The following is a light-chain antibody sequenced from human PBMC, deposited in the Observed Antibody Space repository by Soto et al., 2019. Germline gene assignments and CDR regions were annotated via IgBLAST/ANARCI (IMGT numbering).Light chain of an antibody. Sequence: QSVLTQPPSVSGAPGQRVTISCTGSSSNIGAHYDVHWYQQLPGTAPKLLIYGNSNRPSGVPDRFSGSKSGNTASLTISGLQADDEADYYCSSYAHSSIYVFGTGTKVTVL. V-gene: IGLV1-40*01. CDR1: SSNIGAHYD. J-gene: IGLJ1*01. CDR3: SSYAHSSIYV. CDR2: GNS.